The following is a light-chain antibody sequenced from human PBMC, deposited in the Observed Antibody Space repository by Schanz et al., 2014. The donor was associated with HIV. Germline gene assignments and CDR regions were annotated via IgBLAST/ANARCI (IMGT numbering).Light chain of an antibody. CDR2: EDN. CDR1: SSDVGSYNL. Sequence: QSVLTQPASVSGSPGQSITISCTGTSSDVGSYNLVSWYQQYPGKAPKLIIFEDNKRPSGVSHRFSGSKSGTTASLTISGLQAEDEADYHCCSYAGSSTWVFGGGTKLTVL. V-gene: IGLV2-23*01. CDR3: CSYAGSSTWV. J-gene: IGLJ3*02.